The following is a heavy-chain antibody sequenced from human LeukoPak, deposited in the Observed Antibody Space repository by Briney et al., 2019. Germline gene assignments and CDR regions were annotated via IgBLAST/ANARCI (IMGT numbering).Heavy chain of an antibody. D-gene: IGHD2-21*02. CDR1: GYTLTELS. V-gene: IGHV1-24*01. CDR2: FDPEDGET. CDR3: ARDHIVVVTALDNWFDP. Sequence: PMASVKVSCKVSGYTLTELSMHWVRQAPGKGLEWMGGFDPEDGETIYAQKFQGRVTMTEDTPTDTAYMELSSLRSEDTAVYYCARDHIVVVTALDNWFDPWGQGTLVTVSS. J-gene: IGHJ5*02.